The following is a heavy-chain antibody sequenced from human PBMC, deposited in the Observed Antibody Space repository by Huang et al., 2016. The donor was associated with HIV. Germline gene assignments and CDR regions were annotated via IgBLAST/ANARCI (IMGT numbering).Heavy chain of an antibody. V-gene: IGHV3-9*01. CDR2: MSWNSGSI. Sequence: EVQLVESGGGLVQPGRSLRLSCAASGFTFDDYAMHWVRQGAGKGLEWGAGMSWNSGSIGYADSVKGRFTISRDNAKNSLYLQMNSLRAEDTALYYCARRGVMVRGAHFDYWGLGTLVTVSS. CDR1: GFTFDDYA. CDR3: ARRGVMVRGAHFDY. J-gene: IGHJ4*02. D-gene: IGHD3-10*01.